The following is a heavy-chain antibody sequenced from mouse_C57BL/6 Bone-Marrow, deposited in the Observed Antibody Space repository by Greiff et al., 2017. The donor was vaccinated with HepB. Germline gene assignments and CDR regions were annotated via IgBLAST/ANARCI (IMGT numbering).Heavy chain of an antibody. CDR3: ARLDSAASYAMDY. D-gene: IGHD3-2*02. Sequence: QVQLQQPGTELVKPGASVKLSCKASGYTFTSYWMHWVKQRPGQGLEWIGNINPSNGGTNYNEKFKSKATLTEDKSSSTAYMQLSSLTSEDSAVYYCARLDSAASYAMDYWGQGTSVTVSS. V-gene: IGHV1-53*01. CDR1: GYTFTSYW. CDR2: INPSNGGT. J-gene: IGHJ4*01.